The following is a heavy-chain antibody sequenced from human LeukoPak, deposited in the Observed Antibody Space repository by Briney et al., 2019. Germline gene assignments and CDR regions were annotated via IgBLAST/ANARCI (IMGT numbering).Heavy chain of an antibody. J-gene: IGHJ3*02. D-gene: IGHD3-22*01. CDR3: AKARITMIVVAAFDI. CDR2: ISYDGSNK. V-gene: IGHV3-30*18. CDR1: GFTFSSYG. Sequence: GGSLRLSCAASGFTFSSYGMHWVRQAPGKGLEWVAVISYDGSNKYYADSVKGRFTISRDNSKNTLYLQMNSLRAEDTAVYYCAKARITMIVVAAFDIWGQGTMVTVSS.